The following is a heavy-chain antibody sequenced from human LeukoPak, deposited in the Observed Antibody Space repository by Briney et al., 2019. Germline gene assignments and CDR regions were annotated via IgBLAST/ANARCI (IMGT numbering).Heavy chain of an antibody. J-gene: IGHJ4*02. CDR1: GYTFTSYG. CDR2: IIPIFGTA. CDR3: ALSIAAPSFDY. Sequence: SVKVSCKASGYTFTSYGISWVRQAPGQGLEWMGGIIPIFGTANYARKFQGRVTITADESTSTAYMELSSLRSEDTAVYYCALSIAAPSFDYWGQGTLVTVSS. V-gene: IGHV1-69*13. D-gene: IGHD6-6*01.